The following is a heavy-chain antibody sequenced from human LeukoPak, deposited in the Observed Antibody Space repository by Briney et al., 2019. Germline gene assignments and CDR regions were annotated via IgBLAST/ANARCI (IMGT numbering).Heavy chain of an antibody. CDR1: GFTFRSYS. J-gene: IGHJ3*02. CDR3: AKVGYYDSSGLYGAFDI. Sequence: GGSLRLSCTASGFTFRSYSMNWVRQAPGKGLEWVSYISSSSSTIYYADSVRGRFTISRDNAKNSLYLQMNSLRAEDTALYYCAKVGYYDSSGLYGAFDIWGQGTMVTVSS. V-gene: IGHV3-48*01. CDR2: ISSSSSTI. D-gene: IGHD3-22*01.